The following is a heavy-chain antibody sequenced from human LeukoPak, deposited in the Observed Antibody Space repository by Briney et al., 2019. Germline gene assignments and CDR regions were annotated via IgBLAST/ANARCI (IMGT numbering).Heavy chain of an antibody. CDR2: IYTSGST. CDR3: ARSPQTTVTTFDY. D-gene: IGHD4-17*01. J-gene: IGHJ4*02. Sequence: SETLSLTCTVSGGSISSYYWSWIRQPAGGGLEWIWRIYTSGSTNSTPSLTSRVTLLVDTSKNQFSLKLSAVTAPDTAVYYCARSPQTTVTTFDYWGEGTLVTVSS. V-gene: IGHV4-4*07. CDR1: GGSISSYY.